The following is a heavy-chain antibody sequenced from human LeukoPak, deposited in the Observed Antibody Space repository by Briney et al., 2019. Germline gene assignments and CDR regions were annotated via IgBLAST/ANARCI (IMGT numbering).Heavy chain of an antibody. CDR3: ARMFGLVPGDAFDI. J-gene: IGHJ3*02. D-gene: IGHD3-10*02. V-gene: IGHV1-18*01. Sequence: ASVTVSCKASGYTFTSYGISWVRQAPGQGLEWMGWISAYNGNTNYAQKLQGRVTMTTDTSTSTAYMELRSLRSDDTAVYYCARMFGLVPGDAFDIWGQGTMVTVSS. CDR1: GYTFTSYG. CDR2: ISAYNGNT.